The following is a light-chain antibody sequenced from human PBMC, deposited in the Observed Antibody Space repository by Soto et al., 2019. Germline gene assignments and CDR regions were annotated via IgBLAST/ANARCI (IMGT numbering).Light chain of an antibody. CDR1: QSFSSSY. CDR2: GGS. J-gene: IGKJ1*01. CDR3: QQYGGSSTWT. Sequence: EIVLTQSPDTLSLSPGERATLSCRASQSFSSSYLAWYQQKPGQAPRLLIYGGSSRAIGIPDRFIGSGSGKDFTLTISRLEPEDFAVYYCQQYGGSSTWTFGQGTKVESK. V-gene: IGKV3-20*01.